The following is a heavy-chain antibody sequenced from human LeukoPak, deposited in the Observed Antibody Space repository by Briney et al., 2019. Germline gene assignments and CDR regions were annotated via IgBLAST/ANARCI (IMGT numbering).Heavy chain of an antibody. V-gene: IGHV3-48*03. CDR2: ISSSGSTI. CDR1: GFTFSSYE. J-gene: IGHJ4*02. D-gene: IGHD5-18*01. Sequence: GGSLRLSCAASGFTFSSYEMNWVRQAPGKGLEWVSYISSSGSTIYYADSVKGRFTISRDNAKNSLYLQMNSLRAEDTAVYYCAKLPDTYYFDYWGQGTLVTVSS. CDR3: AKLPDTYYFDY.